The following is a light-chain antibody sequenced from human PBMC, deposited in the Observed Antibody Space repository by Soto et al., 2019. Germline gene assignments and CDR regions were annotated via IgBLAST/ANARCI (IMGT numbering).Light chain of an antibody. V-gene: IGKV3-20*01. J-gene: IGKJ1*01. CDR3: QQYVNSPQSPQT. CDR2: GAS. Sequence: EIVLTQSPGTLSLSPGERATLSCRPSQSVSSAYLAWYQQKPGQAPRLLIYGASSRATGIPDRFSGRGSGTDFTLTISRLEPEDFAVYYCQQYVNSPQSPQTSGQGTKVEIK. CDR1: QSVSSAY.